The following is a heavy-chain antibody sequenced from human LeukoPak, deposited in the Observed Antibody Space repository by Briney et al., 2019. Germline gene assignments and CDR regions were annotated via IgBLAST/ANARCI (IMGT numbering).Heavy chain of an antibody. Sequence: GGSLRLSCSASGFTFRNYVMHWVRQAPGKGLEWVSVIYSGGSTYYADSVKGRFTISRDNSKNTVYLQMNTLRAEDTAVYYCATLDTAMEAGGYWGQGTLVTVSS. V-gene: IGHV3-66*01. CDR3: ATLDTAMEAGGY. CDR1: GFTFRNYV. D-gene: IGHD5-18*01. J-gene: IGHJ4*02. CDR2: IYSGGST.